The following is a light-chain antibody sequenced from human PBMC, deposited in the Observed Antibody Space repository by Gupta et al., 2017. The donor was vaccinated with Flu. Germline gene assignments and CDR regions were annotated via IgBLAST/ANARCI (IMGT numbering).Light chain of an antibody. CDR1: QSISNY. V-gene: IGKV1-39*01. J-gene: IGKJ1*01. CDR3: LRSSTTRST. CDR2: SAS. Sequence: DIQMTQSPSSLSASVGDRVTITCRASQSISNYLNWYQQKPGKAPNLLIYSASTVQRGGPSRFSGSGPGTHFTLTMSSLKPEDSETYYCLRSSTTRSTF.